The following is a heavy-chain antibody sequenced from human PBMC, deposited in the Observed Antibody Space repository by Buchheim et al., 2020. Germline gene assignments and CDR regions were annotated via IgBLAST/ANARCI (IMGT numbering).Heavy chain of an antibody. CDR1: GFNFDDFA. Sequence: EVQLVESGGALVLPGTSLTLTCAASGFNFDDFAMHWVRQAPGKGLEWVSYVSWNSAYIGYGDSVKGRFTISRDNAKNSLYLQMNSLSAEDTAVYYCARDLRGIAAAGMGPGARYYYGMDVWGQGTT. D-gene: IGHD6-13*01. CDR2: VSWNSAYI. V-gene: IGHV3-9*01. J-gene: IGHJ6*02. CDR3: ARDLRGIAAAGMGPGARYYYGMDV.